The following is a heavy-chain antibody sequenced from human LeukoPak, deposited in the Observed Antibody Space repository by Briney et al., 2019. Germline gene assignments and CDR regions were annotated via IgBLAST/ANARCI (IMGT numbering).Heavy chain of an antibody. V-gene: IGHV1-69*05. CDR3: ARCSSTSCYPNYYYYYMDV. Sequence: GASVKVSCKACGGTFSSYAISWVRQAPGQGLEWMGGIIPIFGTANYAQKFQGRVTITTDESTSTAYMELSSLRSEDTAVYYCARCSSTSCYPNYYYYYMDVWGKGTTVTVSS. D-gene: IGHD2-2*01. J-gene: IGHJ6*03. CDR2: IIPIFGTA. CDR1: GGTFSSYA.